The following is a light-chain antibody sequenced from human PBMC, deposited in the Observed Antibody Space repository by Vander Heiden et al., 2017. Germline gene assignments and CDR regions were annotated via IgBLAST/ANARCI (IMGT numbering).Light chain of an antibody. CDR3: IQSLPTPHT. CDR2: LGS. CDR1: QSLLHSNGYNY. Sequence: DIVMTQSPLSLPVTPGEPASISCRSSQSLLHSNGYNYLDWYLQKLGLSPQLLIYLGSNRASRVPDRFRGTASRTDFTLKIMRVDAEDIGVYYSIQSLPTPHTFGQWTKLELK. J-gene: IGKJ2*01. V-gene: IGKV2-28*01.